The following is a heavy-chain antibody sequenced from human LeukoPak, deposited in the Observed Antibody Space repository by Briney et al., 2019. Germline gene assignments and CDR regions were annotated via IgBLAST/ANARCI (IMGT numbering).Heavy chain of an antibody. Sequence: GESLRLSCAASGFIVSNKYMTWVRQAPGKGLEWVSLTYSDSRTYYADSVRGRCTISRDNSKNTLYLQMNSLRVEDTAVYYCARGLFLSGYLDAFDLWGQGTVVTVSS. D-gene: IGHD3-22*01. V-gene: IGHV3-53*01. J-gene: IGHJ3*01. CDR1: GFIVSNKY. CDR2: TYSDSRT. CDR3: ARGLFLSGYLDAFDL.